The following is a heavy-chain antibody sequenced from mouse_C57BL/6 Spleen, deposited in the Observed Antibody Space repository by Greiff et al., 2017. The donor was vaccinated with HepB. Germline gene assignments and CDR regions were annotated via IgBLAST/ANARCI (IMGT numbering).Heavy chain of an antibody. Sequence: QVQLQQSGAELVKPGASVKISCKASGYAFSSYWMNWVKQRPGKGLEWIGQIYPGDGDTNYNGKFKGKATLTADKSSSTAYMQLSSLTSEDSAVYFCARWGYGSSYGGYAMDYWGQGTSVTVSS. CDR2: IYPGDGDT. V-gene: IGHV1-80*01. D-gene: IGHD1-1*01. J-gene: IGHJ4*01. CDR1: GYAFSSYW. CDR3: ARWGYGSSYGGYAMDY.